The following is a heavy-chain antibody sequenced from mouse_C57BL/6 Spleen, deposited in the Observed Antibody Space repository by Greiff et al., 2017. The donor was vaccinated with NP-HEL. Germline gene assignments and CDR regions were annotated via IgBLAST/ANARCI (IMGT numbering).Heavy chain of an antibody. V-gene: IGHV5-6*01. J-gene: IGHJ4*01. CDR1: GFTFSSYG. CDR3: ARHRALTGTRDAMDY. CDR2: ISSGGSYT. D-gene: IGHD4-1*01. Sequence: EVQLVESGGDLVKPGGSLKLSCAASGFTFSSYGMSWVRQTPDKRLEWVATISSGGSYTYYPDSVKGRFTISRDNAKNTLYLQMSSLKSEDTAMYYCARHRALTGTRDAMDYWGQGTSVTVSS.